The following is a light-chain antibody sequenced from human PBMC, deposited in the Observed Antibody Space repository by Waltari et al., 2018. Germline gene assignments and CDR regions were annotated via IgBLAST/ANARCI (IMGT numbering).Light chain of an antibody. CDR3: QQYSNTPLT. Sequence: DIQMTQSPSSLSASVGDRVTITCRASQSISSYLNWYQQKPGQPPKLLTYWASTRESGIPDRFSASGSGTDFSLTITSLQAEDVAVYYCQQYSNTPLTFGGGTRVEIK. CDR1: QSISSY. J-gene: IGKJ4*01. V-gene: IGKV4-1*01. CDR2: WAS.